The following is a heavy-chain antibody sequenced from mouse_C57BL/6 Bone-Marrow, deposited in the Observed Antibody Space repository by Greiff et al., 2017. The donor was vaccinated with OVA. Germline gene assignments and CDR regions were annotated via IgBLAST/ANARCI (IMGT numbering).Heavy chain of an antibody. D-gene: IGHD1-1*01. Sequence: QVQLQQPGAELVMPGASVKLSCKASGYTFTSYWMHWVKQRPGQGLEWIGEIDPSDSYTNYNQKFKGKSTLTVDKSSSTAYMQLSSLTSEDSAVYYCARPSITTVVPDYWGQGTSVTVSS. J-gene: IGHJ4*01. V-gene: IGHV1-69*01. CDR3: ARPSITTVVPDY. CDR1: GYTFTSYW. CDR2: IDPSDSYT.